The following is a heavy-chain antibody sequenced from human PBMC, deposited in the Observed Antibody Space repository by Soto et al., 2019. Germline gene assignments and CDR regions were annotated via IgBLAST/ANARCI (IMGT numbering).Heavy chain of an antibody. CDR1: GGSISSGDYF. CDR2: IYHGGST. Sequence: QVQLQESGPGLVEPSQTLSLTCTVSGGSISSGDYFWSWIRQPPGEGLEWIGHIYHGGSTYNNPSRMTRATISVDASKNQFSLNLNSVTAADTAVYSCAGRLSGDKVDYWGQGTLVTVSS. J-gene: IGHJ4*02. V-gene: IGHV4-30-4*01. D-gene: IGHD7-27*01. CDR3: AGRLSGDKVDY.